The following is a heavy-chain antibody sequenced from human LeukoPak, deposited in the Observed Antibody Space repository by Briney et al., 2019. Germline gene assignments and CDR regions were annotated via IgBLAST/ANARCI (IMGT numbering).Heavy chain of an antibody. CDR3: ASVRYYDSSGYYPHPGLIDY. D-gene: IGHD3-22*01. CDR2: ISYDGSNK. CDR1: GFTFSSYA. V-gene: IGHV3-30*04. J-gene: IGHJ4*02. Sequence: GRSLRLSCAASGFTFSSYAMHWVCQAPGKGLEWVAVISYDGSNKYYADSVKGRFTISRDNSKNTLYLQMNSLRAEDTAVYYCASVRYYDSSGYYPHPGLIDYWGQGTLVTVSS.